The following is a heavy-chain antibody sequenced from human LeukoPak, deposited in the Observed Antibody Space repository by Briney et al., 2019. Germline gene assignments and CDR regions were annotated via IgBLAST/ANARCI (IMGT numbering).Heavy chain of an antibody. J-gene: IGHJ5*02. CDR3: ARGRDMLIGYFEHWFDP. Sequence: SETLSLTCAVYGGSFSGYYWSWIRQPPGKGLEWIGEITHSGTTNYNPSLRSRVSISVDTSKNQFSLKLSSVTAADTAVYYCARGRDMLIGYFEHWFDPWGQGTLVIVSS. V-gene: IGHV4-34*01. D-gene: IGHD3-9*01. CDR2: ITHSGTT. CDR1: GGSFSGYY.